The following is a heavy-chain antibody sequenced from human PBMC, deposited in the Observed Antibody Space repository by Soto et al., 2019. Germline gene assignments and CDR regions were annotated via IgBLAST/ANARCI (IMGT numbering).Heavy chain of an antibody. D-gene: IGHD3-10*01. V-gene: IGHV4-31*03. Sequence: SQTLSLTCTVSGDSISSDGYYWAWIRQHPEKGLEWIGFIYYSGSTSYNPSLKSRVTMSVDTSKTQFSLRLTSVTAADTAVYYCARESGDGLGALDISGQRTTVSVSS. J-gene: IGHJ3*02. CDR1: GDSISSDGYY. CDR3: ARESGDGLGALDI. CDR2: IYYSGST.